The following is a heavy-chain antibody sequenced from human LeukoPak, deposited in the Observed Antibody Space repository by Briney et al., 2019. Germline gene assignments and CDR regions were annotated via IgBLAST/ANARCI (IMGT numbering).Heavy chain of an antibody. CDR3: ARASMSTHYDFWSAYYHFVQ. V-gene: IGHV1-18*01. CDR2: ISAYNGNT. CDR1: GYTFTSYG. Sequence: ASVKVSCKASGYTFTSYGISWVRQAPGQGLEWMGWISAYNGNTNYAQKLQGRVTMTTDTSTSTAYMELRSLRSDDTAVYYCARASMSTHYDFWSAYYHFVQWGQGTLVTVSS. D-gene: IGHD3-3*01. J-gene: IGHJ4*02.